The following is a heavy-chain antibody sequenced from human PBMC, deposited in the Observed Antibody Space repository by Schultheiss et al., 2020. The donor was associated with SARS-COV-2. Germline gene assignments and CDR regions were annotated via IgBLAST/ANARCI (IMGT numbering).Heavy chain of an antibody. Sequence: GESLKISCAASGFTFSSNWMHWVRQAPGKGLEWVAVISYDGSNKYYADSVKGRFTISRENAKNTLYLQMNSLRAEDTAVYYCAKTLSGYDASGGDYWGQGTLVTVSS. CDR2: ISYDGSNK. J-gene: IGHJ4*02. D-gene: IGHD5-12*01. CDR3: AKTLSGYDASGGDY. V-gene: IGHV3-30*07. CDR1: GFTFSSNW.